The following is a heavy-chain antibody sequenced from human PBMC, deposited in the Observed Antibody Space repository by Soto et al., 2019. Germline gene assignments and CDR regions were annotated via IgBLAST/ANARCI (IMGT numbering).Heavy chain of an antibody. J-gene: IGHJ3*01. Sequence: HGESVKISCKGYGYSFTTYWIGWVRRIPGKGLEWMGIIYAGDSDTRYSPSFQGQVTISVDESISTAYLQWSSLTASDTAMYYCVRGVHLTAADAFDVWGQGTMVTF. V-gene: IGHV5-51*01. CDR1: GYSFTTYW. CDR3: VRGVHLTAADAFDV. D-gene: IGHD1-1*01. CDR2: IYAGDSDT.